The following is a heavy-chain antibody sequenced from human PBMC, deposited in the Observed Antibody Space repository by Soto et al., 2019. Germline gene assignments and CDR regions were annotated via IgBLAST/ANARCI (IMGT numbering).Heavy chain of an antibody. CDR1: GGSISSGGYY. J-gene: IGHJ6*02. Sequence: QVQLQESGPGLVKPSQTLSLTCTVSGGSISSGGYYWYWLRQHPGKGLEWIGYIYYSGTTYYHQSLKSRVTISVETSKNQFSLKLSSVTAADTAVYYCAASCVACGGFNYYGMDVWGQGTPVTVSS. D-gene: IGHD2-21*01. V-gene: IGHV4-31*03. CDR2: IYYSGTT. CDR3: AASCVACGGFNYYGMDV.